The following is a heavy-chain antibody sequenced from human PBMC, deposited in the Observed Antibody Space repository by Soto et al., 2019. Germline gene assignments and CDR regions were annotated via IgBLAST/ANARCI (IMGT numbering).Heavy chain of an antibody. D-gene: IGHD6-6*01. CDR3: ARGSSSHYFDY. J-gene: IGHJ4*02. V-gene: IGHV1-69*06. CDR1: GGTFSSYA. CDR2: IIPIFGTA. Sequence: SVKVSCKASGGTFSSYAISCVLQSPVQGLEWMGGIIPIFGTANYAQKFQGRVTITADKSTSTAYMELSSLRSEDTAVYYCARGSSSHYFDYWGQGTLVTVSS.